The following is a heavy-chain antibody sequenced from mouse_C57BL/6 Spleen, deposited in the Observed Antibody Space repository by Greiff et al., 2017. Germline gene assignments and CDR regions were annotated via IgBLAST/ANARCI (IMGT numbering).Heavy chain of an antibody. J-gene: IGHJ2*01. D-gene: IGHD2-1*01. CDR1: GYTFTSYW. V-gene: IGHV1-55*01. Sequence: QVQLQQPGAELVKPGASVKMSCKASGYTFTSYWITWVKQRPGQGLEWIGDIYPGSGSTNYNEKFKSKATLTVDTSSSTAYMQFSSLTSEDSAVYYCASRVYGNSTVYFDYWGQGTTLTVSS. CDR3: ASRVYGNSTVYFDY. CDR2: IYPGSGST.